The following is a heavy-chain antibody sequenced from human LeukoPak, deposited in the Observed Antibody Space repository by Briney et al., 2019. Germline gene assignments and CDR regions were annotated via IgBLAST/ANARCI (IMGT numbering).Heavy chain of an antibody. Sequence: GGSLRLSCAASGFTFSSYSMNWVRQAPGKGLEWVSSISSSNSYTYYADSLKGRFTISRDNAKSSLYLQMHSLRADDTAVYYCARDSSPNYYYGMDVWGQGTTVTVSS. CDR2: ISSSNSYT. CDR3: ARDSSPNYYYGMDV. CDR1: GFTFSSYS. V-gene: IGHV3-21*01. J-gene: IGHJ6*02. D-gene: IGHD6-13*01.